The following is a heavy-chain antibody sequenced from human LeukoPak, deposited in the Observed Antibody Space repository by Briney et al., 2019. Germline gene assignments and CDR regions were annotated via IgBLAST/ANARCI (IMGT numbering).Heavy chain of an antibody. CDR1: GFTFSSYG. CDR2: ISYDGSNK. J-gene: IGHJ3*02. V-gene: IGHV3-30*18. CDR3: AKDGRQGGAFDI. Sequence: GGSLRLSCAASGFTFSSYGMHWVRQAPGKGLEWVAVISYDGSNKYYADSVKGRFTISRDNSKNTLYLQMNSLRAEDTAVYYCAKDGRQGGAFDIWGQGTMVTVSS. D-gene: IGHD3-16*01.